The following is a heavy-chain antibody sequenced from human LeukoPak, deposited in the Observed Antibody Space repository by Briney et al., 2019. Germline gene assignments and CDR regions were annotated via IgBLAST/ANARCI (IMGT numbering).Heavy chain of an antibody. D-gene: IGHD3-10*01. CDR3: ARGSPPYYYGSGSRRYFDL. Sequence: SETLSLTCAVYGGSFSGYYWSWIRQPPGKGLEWIGEINHSGSTNYNPSLKSRVTISVDTSKNQFTLKLSSVTAADTAVYYCARGSPPYYYGSGSRRYFDLWGRGTLVTVSS. J-gene: IGHJ2*01. CDR1: GGSFSGYY. V-gene: IGHV4-34*01. CDR2: INHSGST.